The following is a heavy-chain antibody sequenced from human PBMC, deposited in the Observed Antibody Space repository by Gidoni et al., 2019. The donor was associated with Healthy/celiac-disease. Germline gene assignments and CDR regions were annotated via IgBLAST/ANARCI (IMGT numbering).Heavy chain of an antibody. Sequence: EVQLVESGGGLVKPGGSLRLSCAASGFTFSSYSMNWVRQAPGKGLEWVSSISSSSSYIYYADSVKGRFTISRDNAKNSLYLQMNSLRAEDTAVYYCARDHPYSSPRGAFDIWGQGTMVTVSS. J-gene: IGHJ3*02. D-gene: IGHD6-13*01. CDR1: GFTFSSYS. CDR3: ARDHPYSSPRGAFDI. CDR2: ISSSSSYI. V-gene: IGHV3-21*01.